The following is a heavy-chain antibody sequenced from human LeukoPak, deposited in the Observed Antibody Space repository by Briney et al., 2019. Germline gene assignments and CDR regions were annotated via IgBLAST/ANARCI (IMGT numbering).Heavy chain of an antibody. J-gene: IGHJ4*02. V-gene: IGHV3-30*18. Sequence: GGPLRLSCAASGFTFSSYGMNWVRQAPGKGLEWVALISYDGGSRHYADSVRGRFTISRDNSKNTLYLHMNSLRPEDTAVYYCAKQARRAYYYGSGTYAGSHYFDYWGQGTLVTVSS. D-gene: IGHD3-10*01. CDR2: ISYDGGSR. CDR3: AKQARRAYYYGSGTYAGSHYFDY. CDR1: GFTFSSYG.